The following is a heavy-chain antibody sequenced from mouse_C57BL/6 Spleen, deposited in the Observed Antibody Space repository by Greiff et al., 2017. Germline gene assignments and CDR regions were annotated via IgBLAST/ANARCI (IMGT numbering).Heavy chain of an antibody. CDR1: GYSITSGYY. Sequence: EVKLMESGPGLVKPSQSLSLTCSVTGYSITSGYYWNWIRQFPGNKLEWMGYISYDGSNNYNPSLKNRISITRDTSKNQFFLKLNSVTTEDTATYYCARRRDEGYSFDYWGQGTTLTVSS. CDR3: ARRRDEGYSFDY. CDR2: ISYDGSN. J-gene: IGHJ2*01. V-gene: IGHV3-6*01.